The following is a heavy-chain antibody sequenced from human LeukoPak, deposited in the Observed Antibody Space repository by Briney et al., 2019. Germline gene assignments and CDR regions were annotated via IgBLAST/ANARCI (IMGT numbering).Heavy chain of an antibody. CDR1: GFTFSSYW. CDR3: AKVWGSGYDSASYKGTVVDY. D-gene: IGHD5-12*01. CDR2: ISYDGSNK. J-gene: IGHJ4*02. Sequence: GGSLRLSCAASGFTFSSYWMSWIRRAPGKGLEWVAYISYDGSNKYYADSVKGRFTISRDNSKNTLYLQMNSLRAEDTAVYYCAKVWGSGYDSASYKGTVVDYWGQGTLVTVSS. V-gene: IGHV3-30*18.